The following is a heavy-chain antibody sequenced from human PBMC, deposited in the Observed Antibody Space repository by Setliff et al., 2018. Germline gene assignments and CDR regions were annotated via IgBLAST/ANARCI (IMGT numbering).Heavy chain of an antibody. D-gene: IGHD2-21*01. V-gene: IGHV3-7*03. J-gene: IGHJ4*02. CDR2: IKQDGSEE. Sequence: PGESLKISCTASGFTFNKHWMTWVRQAPGKGLEWVANIKQDGSEEYYVDSVRGRFTISRDNAHNSLYLQMNNLRVEDTAVYYCTTRYHNPGDGYMAVFDFWGQGSLVTVSS. CDR1: GFTFNKHW. CDR3: TTRYHNPGDGYMAVFDF.